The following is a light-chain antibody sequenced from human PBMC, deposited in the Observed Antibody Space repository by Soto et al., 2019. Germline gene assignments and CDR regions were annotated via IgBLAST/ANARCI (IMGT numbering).Light chain of an antibody. CDR1: QSVSSN. CDR3: QQYNNWPPVT. J-gene: IGKJ3*01. Sequence: EIVMTQSPATLSVSPGERATLSCRASQSVSSNLAWYQQKPGQAPRLLLYGASTRATGIPARFSGSGSGTEFTLTISSLQSEDFAVYYCQQYNNWPPVTFGPGTKVDIK. CDR2: GAS. V-gene: IGKV3-15*01.